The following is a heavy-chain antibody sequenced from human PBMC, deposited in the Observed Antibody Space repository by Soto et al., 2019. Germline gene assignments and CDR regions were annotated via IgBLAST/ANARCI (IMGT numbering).Heavy chain of an antibody. J-gene: IGHJ6*02. V-gene: IGHV3-15*07. CDR3: TTYDFWSGYLESYYYGMDV. Sequence: GGSLRLSCAASGFTFSNAWMNWVRQAPGKGLEWVGRIKSKTDGGTTDYAAPVKGRFTISRDDSKNTLYLQMNSLKTEDTAVYYCTTYDFWSGYLESYYYGMDVWGQGTTVTVS. D-gene: IGHD3-3*01. CDR1: GFTFSNAW. CDR2: IKSKTDGGTT.